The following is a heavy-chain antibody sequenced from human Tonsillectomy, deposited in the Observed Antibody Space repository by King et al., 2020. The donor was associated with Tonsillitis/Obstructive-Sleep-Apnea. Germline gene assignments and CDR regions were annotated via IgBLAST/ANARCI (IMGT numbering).Heavy chain of an antibody. CDR1: GYSFTTYW. CDR2: IDPSDSYT. Sequence: VKLVESGAEVKKPGESLRISCTGSGYSFTTYWISWVRQMPGNGLEWMGRIDPSDSYTNYSPSFQGHVTISADKSIRTAYLQWSSLKASDTAMYYCARPHADGVLDVWGKGTTVTVSS. V-gene: IGHV5-10-1*01. J-gene: IGHJ6*04. CDR3: ARPHADGVLDV. D-gene: IGHD4-17*01.